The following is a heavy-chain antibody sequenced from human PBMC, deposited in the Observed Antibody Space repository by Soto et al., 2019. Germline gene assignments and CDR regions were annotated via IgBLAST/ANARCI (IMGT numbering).Heavy chain of an antibody. V-gene: IGHV3-23*01. CDR1: GLTFSRYA. Sequence: GGSLRLSCVASGLTFSRYAMTWVRQAPGKGLEWVSAISSSGGSTYYADSVKGRFTISRDNSKDTLYLQMNSLSVDDTAVYYCARDSSAATLFVYWGQGTLVTVFS. CDR3: ARDSSAATLFVY. D-gene: IGHD2-2*01. J-gene: IGHJ4*02. CDR2: ISSSGGST.